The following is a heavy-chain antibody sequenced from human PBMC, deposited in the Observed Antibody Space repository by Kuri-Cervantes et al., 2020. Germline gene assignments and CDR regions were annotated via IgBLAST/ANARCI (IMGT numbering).Heavy chain of an antibody. CDR2: MNPNSGNT. CDR3: ARVGSCSDGVCYMGGSDY. Sequence: ASVKVSCKASGYTFTSYDINWVRQATGQGLEWMGWMNPNSGNTGYAQKFQGRVTMTRNTSISTAYMELSSLRSEDTAVYYCARVGSCSDGVCYMGGSDYWGQGTLVTVSS. J-gene: IGHJ4*01. V-gene: IGHV1-8*02. D-gene: IGHD2-8*01. CDR1: GYTFTSYD.